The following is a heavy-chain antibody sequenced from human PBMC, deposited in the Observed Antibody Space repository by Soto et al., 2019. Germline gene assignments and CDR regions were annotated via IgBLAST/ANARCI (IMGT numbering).Heavy chain of an antibody. D-gene: IGHD1-1*01. CDR1: GGSISSSSYY. V-gene: IGHV4-39*07. J-gene: IGHJ5*02. CDR3: ARDPGVRTGDNWFDP. Sequence: SETLSLTCTVSGGSISSSSYYWGWIRQPPGKGLEWIGSIYYSGSTYYNPSLKSRVTISVDTSKNQFSLKLSSVTAADTAVYYCARDPGVRTGDNWFDPWGQGTLVTVSS. CDR2: IYYSGST.